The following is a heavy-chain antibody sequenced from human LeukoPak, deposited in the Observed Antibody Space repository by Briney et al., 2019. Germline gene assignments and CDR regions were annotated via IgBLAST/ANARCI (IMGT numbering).Heavy chain of an antibody. D-gene: IGHD2-2*01. J-gene: IGHJ4*02. V-gene: IGHV1-18*01. CDR2: SSGTGYNM. CDR3: ARSRCSGSTSCYHFFFFDS. CDR1: GYTFSAYG. Sequence: ASVKVSCTASGYTFSAYGITWVRQAPGQGLEWMAWSSGTGYNMEYAQKFQGRVTMTTDTSTGTAYLELRSLRSDDTAVYYCARSRCSGSTSCYHFFFFDSWGQGSLVTVSS.